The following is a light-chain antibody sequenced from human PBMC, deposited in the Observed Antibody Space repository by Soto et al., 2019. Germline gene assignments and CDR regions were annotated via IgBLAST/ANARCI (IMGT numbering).Light chain of an antibody. CDR3: HQYHNWPPWT. CDR1: QSLRSR. J-gene: IGKJ1*01. Sequence: EIVMTQSPATLSVSPGDTATLSCRASQSLRSRLAWYQQKPGQAPSLLIYDASTRATGIPARFSGRGSGTEFTLTFSGLQSEDFAVYYCHQYHNWPPWTFGQGTKVEIK. CDR2: DAS. V-gene: IGKV3-15*01.